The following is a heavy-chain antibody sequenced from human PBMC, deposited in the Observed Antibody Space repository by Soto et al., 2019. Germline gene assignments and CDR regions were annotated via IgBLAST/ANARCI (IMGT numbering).Heavy chain of an antibody. V-gene: IGHV1-3*01. D-gene: IGHD6-19*01. CDR3: AGVADYYYGMDV. J-gene: IGHJ6*02. Sequence: ASVKVSCKASGYTFTSYAMHWVRQAPGQRLEWMGWINAGNGNTKYPQKFQSRVTITRDTSASTAYMELSSLRSEDTAVYYCAGVADYYYGMDVWGQGTTVTVSS. CDR2: INAGNGNT. CDR1: GYTFTSYA.